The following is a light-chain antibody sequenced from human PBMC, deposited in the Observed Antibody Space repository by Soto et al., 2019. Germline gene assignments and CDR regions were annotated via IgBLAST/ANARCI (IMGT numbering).Light chain of an antibody. CDR1: QDISKW. V-gene: IGKV1-5*01. J-gene: IGKJ1*01. Sequence: DIQITQSPSTLSASVGDRVAITCRASQDISKWLAWYQQKPGKPPKLLIYDASGLDSGVPSRFSGSGYGTEFTLTISGMQPEDFANFYCQQYDSFPWTFGPGTKVDIK. CDR3: QQYDSFPWT. CDR2: DAS.